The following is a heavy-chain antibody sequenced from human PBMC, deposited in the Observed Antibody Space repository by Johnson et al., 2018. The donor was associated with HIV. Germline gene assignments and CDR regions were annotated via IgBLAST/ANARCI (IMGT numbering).Heavy chain of an antibody. CDR1: GFTFSDSY. D-gene: IGHD6-13*01. CDR2: ISGSDGAI. Sequence: QVQLVESGGRVVRRGGSLRLSCAASGFTFSDSYMNWIRQAPGKGLEWVSYISGSDGAIWYADSVKGRFTISRDNSKNTLYLQMNSLRAEDTAVYYCARGGIAAKEPWRAFDIWGQGTMVTVSS. V-gene: IGHV3-11*04. CDR3: ARGGIAAKEPWRAFDI. J-gene: IGHJ3*02.